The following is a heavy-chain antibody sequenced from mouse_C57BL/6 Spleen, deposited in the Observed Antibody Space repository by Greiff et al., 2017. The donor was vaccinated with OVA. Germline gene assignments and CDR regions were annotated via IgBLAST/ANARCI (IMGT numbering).Heavy chain of an antibody. Sequence: VQLQQSGAELVRPGASVKLSCKASGYTFTDYYINWVKQRPGQGLEWIARIYPGSGNTYYNEKFKGKATLTAEKSSSTAYMQLSSLTSEDSAVYFCARDDGGGYFDYWGQGTTLTVSS. J-gene: IGHJ2*01. CDR1: GYTFTDYY. D-gene: IGHD2-12*01. CDR3: ARDDGGGYFDY. CDR2: IYPGSGNT. V-gene: IGHV1-76*01.